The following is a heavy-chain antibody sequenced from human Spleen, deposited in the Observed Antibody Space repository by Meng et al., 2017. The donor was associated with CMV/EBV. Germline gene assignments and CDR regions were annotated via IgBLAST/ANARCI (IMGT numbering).Heavy chain of an antibody. D-gene: IGHD2-21*01. CDR3: ARLRRHIVVVVVHHNSWYFDL. Sequence: TDYYWSLVRQSPGMGLAWIGEIDHRGNVKSSPSLKGRVTMSVDTSKNQFSLKLTSVTAADTAVYYCARLRRHIVVVVVHHNSWYFDLWGRGTLVTAPQ. CDR2: IDHRGNV. V-gene: IGHV4-34*01. CDR1: TDYY. J-gene: IGHJ2*01.